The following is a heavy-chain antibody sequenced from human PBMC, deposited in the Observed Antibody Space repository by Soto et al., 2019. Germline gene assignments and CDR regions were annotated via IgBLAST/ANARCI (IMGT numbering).Heavy chain of an antibody. Sequence: ASVKVSCKASGYTFTRYGISWVRQAPGQGLEWMGWINPNSGGTNFAQKFQGRVTMTRDTSISTVYMELNSLRSDDTGVYYCARDFRTDSHGVDVWGQGTAVTVSS. J-gene: IGHJ6*02. CDR1: GYTFTRYG. D-gene: IGHD3-22*01. CDR3: ARDFRTDSHGVDV. V-gene: IGHV1-2*02. CDR2: INPNSGGT.